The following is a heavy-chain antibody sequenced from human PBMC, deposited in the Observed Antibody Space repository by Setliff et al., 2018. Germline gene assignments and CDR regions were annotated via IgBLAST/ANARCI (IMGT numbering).Heavy chain of an antibody. CDR3: ARGTRDKFDTSGYYLSLDY. V-gene: IGHV1-69*13. CDR2: IIPVFGTA. D-gene: IGHD3-22*01. Sequence: SVKVSCKASGGTFRTDGFSWVRQAPGQGLEWMGRIIPVFGTAKYAQKFQGRVTISADESTRTAYMELSSLRFEDTAVYYCARGTRDKFDTSGYYLSLDYWGQGTLVTVSS. CDR1: GGTFRTDG. J-gene: IGHJ4*02.